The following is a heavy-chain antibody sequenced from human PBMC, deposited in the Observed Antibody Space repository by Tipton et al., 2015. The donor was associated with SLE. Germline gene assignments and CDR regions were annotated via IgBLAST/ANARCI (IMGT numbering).Heavy chain of an antibody. V-gene: IGHV4-39*07. D-gene: IGHD2-2*01. CDR3: VRHSTSWFLGIPY. CDR1: GDSMSSSNYY. Sequence: TLSLTCTVSGDSMSSSNYYWGWIRRPPGKGLEWIGSMYYSESTYYNSSLKSRVSMLGDTSKNQFSLKLTSVTAADTAVYYCVRHSTSWFLGIPYWGQGTLVTVSS. J-gene: IGHJ4*02. CDR2: MYYSEST.